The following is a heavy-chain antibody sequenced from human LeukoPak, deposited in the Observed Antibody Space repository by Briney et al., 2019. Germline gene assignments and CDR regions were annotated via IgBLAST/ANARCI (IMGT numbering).Heavy chain of an antibody. D-gene: IGHD6-19*01. CDR3: ARVVGAVAPPDFFYYYMDV. J-gene: IGHJ6*03. CDR1: GGSISSSSYY. Sequence: SETLSLTCTVSGGSISSSSYYWGWIRQPPGKGLEWCGSIYDSGSTYYNPSLKSRATISVDTSKNQFSLTLSSVTAADTAVYYCARVVGAVAPPDFFYYYMDVWGKGPTVTVSS. V-gene: IGHV4-39*07. CDR2: IYDSGST.